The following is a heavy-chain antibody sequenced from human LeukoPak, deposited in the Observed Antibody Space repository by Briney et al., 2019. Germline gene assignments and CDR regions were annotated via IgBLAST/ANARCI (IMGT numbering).Heavy chain of an antibody. CDR1: GFTFSSYE. CDR3: ARDPNRSWRLYYFDY. J-gene: IGHJ4*02. CDR2: ISSSGSTI. Sequence: GGSLRLSCAAYGFTFSSYEMNWVRQAPGKGLEWVSYISSSGSTIYYADSVKGRFTISRDNAKNSLYLQMNSLRAEDTAVYYCARDPNRSWRLYYFDYWGQGTLVTVSS. D-gene: IGHD6-13*01. V-gene: IGHV3-48*03.